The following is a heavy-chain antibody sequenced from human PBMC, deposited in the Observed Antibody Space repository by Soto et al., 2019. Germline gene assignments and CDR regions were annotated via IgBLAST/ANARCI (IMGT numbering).Heavy chain of an antibody. Sequence: PGESLKISCKGSGYSFTIYWIGWVRQMPGRGLEWMGIIYPGDSDTRYSPSFQGQVTISADKSISTAYLQWSSLKASDTAMYYCARHGGDYYDSSGYYGWFDPWGQGTLVTVSS. CDR3: ARHGGDYYDSSGYYGWFDP. V-gene: IGHV5-51*01. CDR2: IYPGDSDT. CDR1: GYSFTIYW. J-gene: IGHJ5*02. D-gene: IGHD3-22*01.